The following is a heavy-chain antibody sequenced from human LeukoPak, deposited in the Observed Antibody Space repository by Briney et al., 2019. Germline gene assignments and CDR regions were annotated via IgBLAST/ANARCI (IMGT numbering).Heavy chain of an antibody. CDR1: GFTFSSYG. J-gene: IGHJ4*02. V-gene: IGHV3-33*01. D-gene: IGHD3-3*01. CDR3: ARDRSYNFWSGYSTPDY. CDR2: IWYDGSNK. Sequence: GGSLRLSCAASGFTFSSYGMHWVRQAPGKGLEWVAVIWYDGSNKYYADSVKGRFTISRDNSKNTLDLQMNSLRAEDTAVYYCARDRSYNFWSGYSTPDYWGQGTLVTVSS.